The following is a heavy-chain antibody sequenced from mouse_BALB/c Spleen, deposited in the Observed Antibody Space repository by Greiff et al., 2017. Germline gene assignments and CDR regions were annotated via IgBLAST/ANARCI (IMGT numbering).Heavy chain of an antibody. Sequence: QVQLQQSGAELARPGASVKLSCKASGYTFTSYWMQWVKQRPGQGLEWIGAIYPGDGDTRYTEKFKGKATLTADKSSSTAYMQLSRLASEDSAVYYWASLWSYAMDYWGQGTSVTVSS. J-gene: IGHJ4*01. V-gene: IGHV1-87*01. CDR2: IYPGDGDT. CDR1: GYTFTSYW. CDR3: ASLWSYAMDY. D-gene: IGHD1-1*02.